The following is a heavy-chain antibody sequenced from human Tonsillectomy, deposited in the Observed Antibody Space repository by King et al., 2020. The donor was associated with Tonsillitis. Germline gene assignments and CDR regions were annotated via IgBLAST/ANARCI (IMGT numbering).Heavy chain of an antibody. J-gene: IGHJ4*02. CDR3: AKDKKPRVAAADN. D-gene: IGHD6-13*01. Sequence: VQLVESGGGVVQPGRSLRLSCAASGFTFSSYGMHWVRQAPGKGLEWVAIISYDGTNKYYADSVKGRFTISRDNSKNTLYLQMNSLRAEDTAVYYCAKDKKPRVAAADNWGQGTLVTVSS. V-gene: IGHV3-30*18. CDR2: ISYDGTNK. CDR1: GFTFSSYG.